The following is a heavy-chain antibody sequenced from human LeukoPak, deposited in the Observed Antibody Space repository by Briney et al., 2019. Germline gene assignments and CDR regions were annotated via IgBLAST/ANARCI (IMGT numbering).Heavy chain of an antibody. CDR3: TRDRRAAAGPYYFDY. CDR2: IKHDGSEE. D-gene: IGHD6-13*01. V-gene: IGHV3-7*05. Sequence: GGSLRLSCAASGFTFSSSWMSWVRQAPGKGLEWVANIKHDGSEEFYVDSLRGRFTISRDSAKNSLYLQMNSLKTEDTAVYYCTRDRRAAAGPYYFDYWGQGTLVTVSS. CDR1: GFTFSSSW. J-gene: IGHJ4*02.